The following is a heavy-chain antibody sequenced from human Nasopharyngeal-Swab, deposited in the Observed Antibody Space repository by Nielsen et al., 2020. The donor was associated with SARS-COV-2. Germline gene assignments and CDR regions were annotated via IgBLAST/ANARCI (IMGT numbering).Heavy chain of an antibody. J-gene: IGHJ5*02. V-gene: IGHV1-2*06. CDR3: AREISRTTSWFDP. CDR1: GYTFTGYY. D-gene: IGHD1-7*01. Sequence: ASVKVSCKASGYTFTGYYMHWVRQAPGQGLEWMGRINPNSGGTNYAQKFQGRVTMTRDTSISTAYMELSRLRSDDTAVYYCAREISRTTSWFDPWGQGTLVTVSS. CDR2: INPNSGGT.